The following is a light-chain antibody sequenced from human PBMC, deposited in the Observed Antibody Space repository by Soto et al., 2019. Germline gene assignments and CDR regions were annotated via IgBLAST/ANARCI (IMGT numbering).Light chain of an antibody. V-gene: IGLV1-44*01. Sequence: QSVLTQPPSASGTPGQRVTISCSGSSSNIGNNTVNWYQQFPETAPRLLIYSTNQRPSGVPDRFSGSKSGTSASLAISGLQSEDEADYYCAAWDDSLNGPVFGGGTQLTV. CDR1: SSNIGNNT. CDR3: AAWDDSLNGPV. J-gene: IGLJ3*02. CDR2: STN.